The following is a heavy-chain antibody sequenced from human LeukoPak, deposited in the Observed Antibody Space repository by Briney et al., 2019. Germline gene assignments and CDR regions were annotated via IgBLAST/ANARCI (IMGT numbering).Heavy chain of an antibody. CDR2: IFDDGST. Sequence: SETLSLTCTVSGGSISTYYWSWIRQPPGKGLEWIGYIFDDGSTTYNSSLKSRVTMSLDTSKFSLKLGSVTAADTAVYYCARAFVVNNFDYWGQGILVTVSS. V-gene: IGHV4-59*01. J-gene: IGHJ4*02. CDR1: GGSISTYY. D-gene: IGHD2/OR15-2a*01. CDR3: ARAFVVNNFDY.